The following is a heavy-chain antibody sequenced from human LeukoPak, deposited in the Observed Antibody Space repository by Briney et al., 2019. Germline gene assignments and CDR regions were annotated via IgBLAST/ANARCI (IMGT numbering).Heavy chain of an antibody. J-gene: IGHJ6*03. CDR2: MNPNSGNT. V-gene: IGHV1-8*03. D-gene: IGHD3-10*01. CDR3: ARDRYSYGSGKDYYYYYMDV. Sequence: ASVKVSCKASGYTFTSYDINWVRQATGQGLEWMGWMNPNSGNTGYAQKFQGRVTITRNTSISTAYMELSSLRSEDTAVYYCARDRYSYGSGKDYYYYYMDVWGKGTTVTISS. CDR1: GYTFTSYD.